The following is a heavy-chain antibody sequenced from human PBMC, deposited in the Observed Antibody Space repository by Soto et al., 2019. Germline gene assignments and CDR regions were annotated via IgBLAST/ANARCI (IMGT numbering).Heavy chain of an antibody. CDR1: GGTFSSYT. J-gene: IGHJ6*02. D-gene: IGHD2-2*01. Sequence: QVQLVQSGAEVKKPGSSVKVSCKASGGTFSSYTISWVRQAPGQGLEWMGRIIPILGIANYAQKFQGRVTITADKSTSTAYMELSSLRSEDTAVYYCARTLVVVSAAERYGMDVWGQGTTVTVSS. CDR2: IIPILGIA. V-gene: IGHV1-69*02. CDR3: ARTLVVVSAAERYGMDV.